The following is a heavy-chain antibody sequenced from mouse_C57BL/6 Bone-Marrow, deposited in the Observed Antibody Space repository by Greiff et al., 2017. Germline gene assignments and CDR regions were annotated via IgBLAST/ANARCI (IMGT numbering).Heavy chain of an antibody. CDR1: GFSLTSYG. CDR2: IWRGGST. J-gene: IGHJ3*01. Sequence: VKLMESGPGLVQPSQSLSITCTVSGFSLTSYGVHWVRQSPGKGLAWLGVIWRGGSTDYNAAFLSRLSITKDNSKSQVFFKMNSLQADNTAIYYCAKTHYYGSLFAYWGQGTLVTVSA. D-gene: IGHD1-1*01. V-gene: IGHV2-5*01. CDR3: AKTHYYGSLFAY.